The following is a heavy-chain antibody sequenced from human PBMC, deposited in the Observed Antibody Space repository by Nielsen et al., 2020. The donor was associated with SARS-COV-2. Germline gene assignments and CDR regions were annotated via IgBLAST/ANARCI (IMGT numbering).Heavy chain of an antibody. D-gene: IGHD3/OR15-3a*01. V-gene: IGHV1-2*06. CDR1: GYIFTDYY. Sequence: ASVTVSCKASGYIFTDYYIHWVRQAPGQGLEWMGRINPYSGGTNYAQKFQGTVTMTRDASISTVYMELTSDDTAVYYCARARATIFGLVMSYGMDVWGQGTTVAVSS. CDR3: ARARATIFGLVMSYGMDV. J-gene: IGHJ6*02. CDR2: INPYSGGT.